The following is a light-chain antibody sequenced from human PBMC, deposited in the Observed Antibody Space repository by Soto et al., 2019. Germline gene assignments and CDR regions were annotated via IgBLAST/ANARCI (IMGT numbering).Light chain of an antibody. J-gene: IGKJ1*01. Sequence: EIVLTQSPGTLSLSPGERATLSCRASQSVSSNYLACYQQKPGQAPRLLIFGASIRATGIPGRFSGSGSGTDFSLTITSLEPEDFALYFCVGYCSSRWTFGHGTKVEVK. V-gene: IGKV3-20*01. CDR2: GAS. CDR3: VGYCSSRWT. CDR1: QSVSSNY.